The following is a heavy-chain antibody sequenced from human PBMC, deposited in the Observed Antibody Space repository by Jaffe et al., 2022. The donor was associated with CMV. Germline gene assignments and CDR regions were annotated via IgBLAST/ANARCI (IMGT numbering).Heavy chain of an antibody. D-gene: IGHD3-10*01. CDR3: ALGVGELLSNVDY. CDR1: GFTFSSYG. CDR2: IWYDGSNK. J-gene: IGHJ4*02. Sequence: QVQLVESGGGVVQPGRSLRLSCAASGFTFSSYGMHWVRQAPGKGLEWVAVIWYDGSNKYYADSVKGRFTISRDNSKNTLYLQMNSLRAEDTAVYYCALGVGELLSNVDYWGQGTLVTVSS. V-gene: IGHV3-33*01.